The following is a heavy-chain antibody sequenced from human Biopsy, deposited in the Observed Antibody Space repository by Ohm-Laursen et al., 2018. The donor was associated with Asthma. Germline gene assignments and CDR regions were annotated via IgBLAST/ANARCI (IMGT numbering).Heavy chain of an antibody. V-gene: IGHV1-69*13. Sequence: SVKVSCKSSGDSLGSFINYAISWVRPAPRQGLEWMGGLIPVLGTADYAPMFEGRVTITADESTSTAYLELTSLRFEDTAVYYCARGYSGTDRIVYYYSGMEVWGQGTTVTVSS. D-gene: IGHD5-12*01. CDR2: LIPVLGTA. CDR3: ARGYSGTDRIVYYYSGMEV. CDR1: GDSLGSFINYA. J-gene: IGHJ6*02.